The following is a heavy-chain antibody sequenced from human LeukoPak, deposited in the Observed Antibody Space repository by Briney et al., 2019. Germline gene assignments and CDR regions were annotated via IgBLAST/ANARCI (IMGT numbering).Heavy chain of an antibody. D-gene: IGHD3-22*01. CDR2: INYSGRI. CDR3: ARLVDYDNSGDPDIFDI. V-gene: IGHV4-59*01. CDR1: SGFISSYY. J-gene: IGHJ3*02. Sequence: PSETLSLTCIVSSGFISSYYWSWIRQTPGKGLEWLAFINYSGRIKYNPSLQSRVSISLDTSKNHFSLQLRSVMAVDTAVYYCARLVDYDNSGDPDIFDIWGQGTIVSIS.